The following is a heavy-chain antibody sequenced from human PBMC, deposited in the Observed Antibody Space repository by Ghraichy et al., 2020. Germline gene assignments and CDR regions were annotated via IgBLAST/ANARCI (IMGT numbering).Heavy chain of an antibody. V-gene: IGHV4-39*01. CDR1: GGSISSTNYY. D-gene: IGHD3-22*01. CDR3: ARLLYDRSGYYYFDY. Sequence: SETLSLTCTVSGGSISSTNYYWGWIRQSPGKGLEWIGTIHYSGSTYDNPSLKSRVTVSVDTSRNQFSLKLSPVTAADTAVYYCARLLYDRSGYYYFDYWG. J-gene: IGHJ4*01. CDR2: IHYSGST.